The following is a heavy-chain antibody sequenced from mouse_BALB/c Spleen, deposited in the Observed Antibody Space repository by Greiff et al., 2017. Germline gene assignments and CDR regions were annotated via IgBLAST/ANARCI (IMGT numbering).Heavy chain of an antibody. CDR1: GFNIKDTY. Sequence: VQLQQSGAELVKPGASVKLSCTASGFNIKDTYMHWVKQRPEQGLEWIGRIDPANGNTKYDPKFQGKATITADTSSNTAYLQLSSLTSEDTAVYYCARGHYGNYVADWGQGTLVTVSA. CDR3: ARGHYGNYVAD. D-gene: IGHD2-1*01. V-gene: IGHV14-3*02. J-gene: IGHJ3*01. CDR2: IDPANGNT.